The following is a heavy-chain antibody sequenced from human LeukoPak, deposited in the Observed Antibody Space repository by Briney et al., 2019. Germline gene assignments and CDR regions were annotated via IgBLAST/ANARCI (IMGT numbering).Heavy chain of an antibody. D-gene: IGHD6-6*01. CDR2: ISYDGSNK. CDR3: AKDLGQLVEGDY. CDR1: GFTFSSYG. J-gene: IGHJ4*02. Sequence: GGSLRHSCAASGFTFSSYGMHWVRQAPGKGLEWVAVISYDGSNKYYADSVKGRFTISRDNSKNTLYLQMNSLRAEDTAVYYCAKDLGQLVEGDYWGQGTLVTVSS. V-gene: IGHV3-30*18.